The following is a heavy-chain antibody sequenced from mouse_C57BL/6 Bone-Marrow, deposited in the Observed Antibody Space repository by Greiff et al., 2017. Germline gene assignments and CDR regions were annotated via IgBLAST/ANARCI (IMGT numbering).Heavy chain of an antibody. CDR2: IHPNSGST. D-gene: IGHD1-1*01. Sequence: QVQLQQPGAELVKPGASVKLSCKASGYTFTSYWMHWVKQRPGQGLEWIGMIHPNSGSTNYNEKFKSKATLTVDKSSSTAYMQLSSLTSEDSAVYYCARQMTTVVAKGHWYFDVWGTGTTVTVSS. CDR1: GYTFTSYW. V-gene: IGHV1-64*01. CDR3: ARQMTTVVAKGHWYFDV. J-gene: IGHJ1*03.